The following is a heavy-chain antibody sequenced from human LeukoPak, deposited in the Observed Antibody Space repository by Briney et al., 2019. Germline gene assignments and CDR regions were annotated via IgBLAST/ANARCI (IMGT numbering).Heavy chain of an antibody. V-gene: IGHV4-39*07. CDR2: IYYSGST. J-gene: IGHJ5*02. CDR3: ARESGRRWFDP. Sequence: SETLSLTCTVSGGSISSSSYYWGWSRQPPGKGLEWIGSIYYSGSTYYNPSLKSRVTISVDTSKNQFSLKLSSVTAADTAVYYCARESGRRWFDPWGQGTLVTVSS. CDR1: GGSISSSSYY. D-gene: IGHD5-12*01.